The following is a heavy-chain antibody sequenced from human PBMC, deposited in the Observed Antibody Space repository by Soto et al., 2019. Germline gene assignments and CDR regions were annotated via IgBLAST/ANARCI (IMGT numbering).Heavy chain of an antibody. CDR1: GYTFTSYG. J-gene: IGHJ4*02. CDR2: ISAYNGKT. V-gene: IGHV1-18*01. Sequence: QVQLVQSGAEVKKPGASVKVSCKPSGYTFTSYGITWVRQAPGQGLEWMGWISAYNGKTNYAKKFQGRVTRTTDTSTSTAYMELRGLGSDDTAGYYCASGWFGEFVYQFDYWGQGTLVTVSS. CDR3: ASGWFGEFVYQFDY. D-gene: IGHD3-10*01.